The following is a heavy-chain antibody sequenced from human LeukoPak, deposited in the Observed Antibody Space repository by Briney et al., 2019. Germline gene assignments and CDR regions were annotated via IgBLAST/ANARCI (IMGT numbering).Heavy chain of an antibody. Sequence: GGSLRLSCAASGFTFSSYAMSWARQAPGKGLEWVSAISGSGGSTYYADSVKGRFTISRDNAKNSLYLQMNSLRAEDTAVYYCARVEWMGRMDYWGQGTLITVSS. CDR3: ARVEWMGRMDY. D-gene: IGHD3-3*01. J-gene: IGHJ4*02. CDR1: GFTFSSYA. CDR2: ISGSGGST. V-gene: IGHV3-23*01.